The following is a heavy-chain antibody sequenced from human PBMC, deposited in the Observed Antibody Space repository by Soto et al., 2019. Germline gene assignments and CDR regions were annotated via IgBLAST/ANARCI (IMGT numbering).Heavy chain of an antibody. V-gene: IGHV4-34*01. D-gene: IGHD3-10*01. CDR3: ARGLSYGSGWTH. CDR1: GGSFSGYY. Sequence: QVQLQQWGAGLLKPSETLSLTCAVYGGSFSGYYWSWIRQPPGKGLEWIGEINHSGSTNYNPSLKSRVTISVDTSKNQFSLKLSSVTAADTAVYYCARGLSYGSGWTHWGQGTLVTVSS. CDR2: INHSGST. J-gene: IGHJ4*02.